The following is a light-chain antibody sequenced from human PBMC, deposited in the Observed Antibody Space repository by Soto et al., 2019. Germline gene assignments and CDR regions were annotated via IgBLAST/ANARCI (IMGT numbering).Light chain of an antibody. J-gene: IGLJ1*01. CDR3: GAWDSGLSGYV. CDR1: NSNIGNTY. CDR2: ENN. V-gene: IGLV1-51*02. Sequence: QSVLTQPPSASAAPGQKVTISCSGSNSNIGNTYVSWYQQLPGTAPKLLIYENNKRPSGIPDRFSGSKSGTSATLGITGLQTGDEADYYCGAWDSGLSGYVFGTGTKVTVL.